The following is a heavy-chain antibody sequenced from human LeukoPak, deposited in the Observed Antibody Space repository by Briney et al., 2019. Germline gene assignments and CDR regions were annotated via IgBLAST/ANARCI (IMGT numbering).Heavy chain of an antibody. Sequence: PGGSLRLSCAASGFTFSSYGMHWVRQAPGKGLEWVAVISYDGSNKYYADSVKGRFTISRDNSKNTLYLQMNSLRAEDTAVYYCANALSSGWYFDYWGQGTLVTVSS. D-gene: IGHD6-19*01. CDR2: ISYDGSNK. CDR3: ANALSSGWYFDY. CDR1: GFTFSSYG. V-gene: IGHV3-30*18. J-gene: IGHJ4*02.